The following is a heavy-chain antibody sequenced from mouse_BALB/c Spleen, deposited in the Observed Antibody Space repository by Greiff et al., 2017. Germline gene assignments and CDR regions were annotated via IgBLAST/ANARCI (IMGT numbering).Heavy chain of an antibody. CDR2: ISYSGST. D-gene: IGHD2-12*01. J-gene: IGHJ1*01. V-gene: IGHV3-8*02. CDR1: GYSITSGY. CDR3: VSCNDSWYLDV. Sequence: EVKLMESGPSLVKPSQTLFFTCSVTGYSITSGYWNWIRKFPGNKLEYMGYISYSGSTYYNPSLKSRISITLDTSRNQYYLQLNSVATVDTATYDCVSCNDSWYLDVWGGGTTVTVSS.